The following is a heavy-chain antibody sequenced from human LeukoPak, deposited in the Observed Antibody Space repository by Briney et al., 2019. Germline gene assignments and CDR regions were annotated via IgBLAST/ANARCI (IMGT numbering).Heavy chain of an antibody. CDR2: IYYSGST. V-gene: IGHV4-59*01. CDR1: GASISNYY. Sequence: SETLSLTCTVSGASISNYYWSWIRQPPGKGLEWIGYIYYSGSTNYNPSLNSRVTMSLDTSKNQFSLKLSSVTAADTAVYYCARDRGYLDGFDIWGKGTMVTVSS. D-gene: IGHD3-10*01. J-gene: IGHJ3*02. CDR3: ARDRGYLDGFDI.